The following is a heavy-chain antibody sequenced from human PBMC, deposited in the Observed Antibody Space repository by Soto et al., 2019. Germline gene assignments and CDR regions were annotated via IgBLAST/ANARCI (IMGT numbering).Heavy chain of an antibody. CDR3: ARATERGVIPVDY. Sequence: QVQLQESGPGLVKPSQTLSLTCTVSGGSISSGGYYWSWIRQHPGKGLEWIGYIYYSGSTYYNPSPKSRVTISVDTSKNQFSLKLSSVTAADTAVYYCARATERGVIPVDYWGQGTLVTVSS. CDR1: GGSISSGGYY. J-gene: IGHJ4*02. D-gene: IGHD3-10*01. V-gene: IGHV4-31*03. CDR2: IYYSGST.